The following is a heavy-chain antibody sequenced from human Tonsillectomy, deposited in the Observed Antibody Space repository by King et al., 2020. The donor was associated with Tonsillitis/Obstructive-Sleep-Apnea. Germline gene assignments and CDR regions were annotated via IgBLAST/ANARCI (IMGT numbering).Heavy chain of an antibody. Sequence: VQLPQWGAGLLKPSETLSLTCAVYGGSFSGYYWSWIRQPPGKGLEWIGEINHSGSTNYNPSLKSRVTISVDTSKNQFSLKLSSVTAADTAVYYCRGGYCSGGSCYWRRTPFDYWGQGTLVTVSS. V-gene: IGHV4-34*01. CDR1: GGSFSGYY. CDR3: RGGYCSGGSCYWRRTPFDY. D-gene: IGHD2-15*01. CDR2: INHSGST. J-gene: IGHJ4*02.